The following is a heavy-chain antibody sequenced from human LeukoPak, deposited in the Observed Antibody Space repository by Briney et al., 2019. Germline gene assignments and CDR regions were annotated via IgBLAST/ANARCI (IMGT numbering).Heavy chain of an antibody. V-gene: IGHV3-23*01. J-gene: IGHJ4*02. Sequence: GGSLRLSCAASGFTFSSYEMNWVRQAPGKGLEWVSAISGSGGSTYYADSVKGRFTISRDNSKNTLYLQMNSLRAEDTAVYYCAKDQRYSGYEVDYWGQGTLVTVSS. D-gene: IGHD5-12*01. CDR1: GFTFSSYE. CDR2: ISGSGGST. CDR3: AKDQRYSGYEVDY.